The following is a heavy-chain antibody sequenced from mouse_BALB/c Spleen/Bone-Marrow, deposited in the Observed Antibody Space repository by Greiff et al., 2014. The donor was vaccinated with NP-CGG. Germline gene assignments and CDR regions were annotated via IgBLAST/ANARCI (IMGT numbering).Heavy chain of an antibody. CDR2: IDPETGGT. J-gene: IGHJ1*01. V-gene: IGHV1-15*01. CDR1: GYTFTDYE. CDR3: ARDGCGSWYFDV. D-gene: IGHD1-1*01. Sequence: VQLQQSGAELVRPGASVTLSCKASGYTFTDYEMHWVKQTPVHGLEWIGAIDPETGGTAYNQKFKGKATMTADKSSSTAYMELRSLTSEDSAVYYCARDGCGSWYFDVWGAGTTVTVSA.